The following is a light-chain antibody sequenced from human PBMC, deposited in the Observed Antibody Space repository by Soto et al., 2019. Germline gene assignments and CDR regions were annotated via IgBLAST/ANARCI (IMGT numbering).Light chain of an antibody. CDR1: SSNIGSNT. V-gene: IGLV1-44*01. J-gene: IGLJ1*01. Sequence: QSALTLPPSACGTPAQSGTSYCSGSSSNIGSNTVNWYQQLPGTAPKLLIYSNNQRPSGVPDRFSGSKSGTSASLAISGLQSEDEADYYCAAWDDSLNAPYVFGTGTKVTVL. CDR3: AAWDDSLNAPYV. CDR2: SNN.